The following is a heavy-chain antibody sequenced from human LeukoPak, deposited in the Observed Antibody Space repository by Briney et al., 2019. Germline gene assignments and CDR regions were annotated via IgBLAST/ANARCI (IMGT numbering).Heavy chain of an antibody. Sequence: ASVKVSCKASGYTFTGYYMHWVRQAPGQGLGWMGRINPNSGVTAYAQRFQGRVTMTRDTSISTAYMELSRLRSDDTAVYYCARDGVGVSTTFDYWGQGTLVTVSS. V-gene: IGHV1-2*06. J-gene: IGHJ4*02. CDR3: ARDGVGVSTTFDY. CDR2: INPNSGVT. CDR1: GYTFTGYY. D-gene: IGHD1-14*01.